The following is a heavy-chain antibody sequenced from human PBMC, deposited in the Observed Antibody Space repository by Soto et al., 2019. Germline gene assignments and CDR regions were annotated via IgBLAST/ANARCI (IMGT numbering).Heavy chain of an antibody. J-gene: IGHJ4*02. CDR3: ARDLGYYASDGYFDY. Sequence: GGSLRLSCAGSGFSFSDYYMSWIRQAPGKGLEWASYISSSGDIIYYADSVKGRFTISRDNAKNSLYLQMNSLRAEDTAVYYCARDLGYYASDGYFDYWGQGTVVTVSS. CDR1: GFSFSDYY. D-gene: IGHD3-22*01. V-gene: IGHV3-11*01. CDR2: ISSSGDII.